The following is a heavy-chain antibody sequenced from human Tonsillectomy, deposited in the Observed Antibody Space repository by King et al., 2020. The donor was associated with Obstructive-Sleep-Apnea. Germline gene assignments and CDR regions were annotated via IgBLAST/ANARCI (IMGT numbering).Heavy chain of an antibody. CDR2: ISYDGTND. J-gene: IGHJ4*02. Sequence: VQLVESGEGVVQPGGSLRLSGAASGFTFSNYAIHWFRQAPCTGLEWVTAISYDGTNDIYAASVKARFTISSDNSKNTLYLQMNSLRVEDTAVYFCARATLGFWVGYYDSWGQGIPVTVSS. V-gene: IGHV3-30*04. CDR3: ARATLGFWVGYYDS. D-gene: IGHD3-22*01. CDR1: GFTFSNYA.